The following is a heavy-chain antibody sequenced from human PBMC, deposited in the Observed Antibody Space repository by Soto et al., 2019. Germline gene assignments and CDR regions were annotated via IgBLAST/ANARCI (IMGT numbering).Heavy chain of an antibody. D-gene: IGHD4-17*01. J-gene: IGHJ4*02. Sequence: QVQLVQSGAEVKKPGSSVKVSCKASGGTFSSYAISWVRQAPGQGLEWMGGIIPIFGTANYAQKFQGRVTIAAEESRSAAYMELSSLRSEDTAVYYCARVGDYGYYVVGHWGQGTLVTVSS. CDR2: IIPIFGTA. V-gene: IGHV1-69*12. CDR1: GGTFSSYA. CDR3: ARVGDYGYYVVGH.